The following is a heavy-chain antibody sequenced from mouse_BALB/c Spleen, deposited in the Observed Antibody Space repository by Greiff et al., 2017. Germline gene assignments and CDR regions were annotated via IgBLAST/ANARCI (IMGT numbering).Heavy chain of an antibody. Sequence: LQQPGSELVRPGASVKLSCKASGYTFTSYWMHWVKQRPGQGLEWIGNIYPGSGSTNYDEKFKSKATLTVDTSSSTAYMQLSSLTSEDSAVYYCTRPGSSDYWGQGTTLTVSS. CDR2: IYPGSGST. CDR1: GYTFTSYW. D-gene: IGHD1-1*01. V-gene: IGHV1S22*01. J-gene: IGHJ2*01. CDR3: TRPGSSDY.